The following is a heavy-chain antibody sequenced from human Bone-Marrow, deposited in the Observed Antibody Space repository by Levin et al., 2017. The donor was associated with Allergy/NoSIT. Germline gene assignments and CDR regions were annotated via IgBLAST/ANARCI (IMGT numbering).Heavy chain of an antibody. CDR3: ARDGDGINYYYYGMDV. CDR2: ISSSGSTI. CDR1: GFTFSSYE. V-gene: IGHV3-48*03. Sequence: GGSLRLSCAASGFTFSSYEMNWVRQAPGKGLEWVSYISSSGSTIYYADSVKGRFTISRDNAKNSLYLQMNSLRAEDTAVYYCARDGDGINYYYYGMDVWGQGTTVTVSS. J-gene: IGHJ6*02.